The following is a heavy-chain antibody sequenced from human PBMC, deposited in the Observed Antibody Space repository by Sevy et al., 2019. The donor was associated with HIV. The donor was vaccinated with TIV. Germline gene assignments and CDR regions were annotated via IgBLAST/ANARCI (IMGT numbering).Heavy chain of an antibody. D-gene: IGHD3-10*01. J-gene: IGHJ4*02. Sequence: GGSLRLSCTASGFTFSPYSMNWIRQAPGKGLEWVSGISDSGDTTHYAESVKGRFTISRDNSKNTVSLQMSSLRAEDTAIYYCAKLPSTVMFREKGYWGQGTRVTVSS. CDR3: AKLPSTVMFREKGY. CDR2: ISDSGDTT. CDR1: GFTFSPYS. V-gene: IGHV3-23*01.